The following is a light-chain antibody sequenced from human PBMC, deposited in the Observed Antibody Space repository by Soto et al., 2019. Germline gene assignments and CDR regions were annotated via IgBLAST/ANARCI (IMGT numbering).Light chain of an antibody. Sequence: ETVLTQSPGTLSLSPGERATLSCRASQSITNNYLAWYQQKPGQAPRLLIYGASSRVTGIPDRFSGSGSGTDFTLTISRLEPEDFAVYYCQQYRTSPITSGQGTRLEIK. CDR2: GAS. CDR1: QSITNNY. J-gene: IGKJ5*01. CDR3: QQYRTSPIT. V-gene: IGKV3-20*01.